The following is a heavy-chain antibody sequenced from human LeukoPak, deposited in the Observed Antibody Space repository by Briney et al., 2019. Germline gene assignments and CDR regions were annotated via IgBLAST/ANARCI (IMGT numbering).Heavy chain of an antibody. Sequence: SQTLSLTCTVSGGSLSPYYWSWIRQPPGKGLEWIGYIYYSGSTNYNPSLKSRVTISVDTSKNQFSLKLSSVTAADTAVYYCARGGGSSWLYDYWGQGTLVPVSS. V-gene: IGHV4-59*01. D-gene: IGHD6-13*01. J-gene: IGHJ4*02. CDR3: ARGGGSSWLYDY. CDR2: IYYSGST. CDR1: GGSLSPYY.